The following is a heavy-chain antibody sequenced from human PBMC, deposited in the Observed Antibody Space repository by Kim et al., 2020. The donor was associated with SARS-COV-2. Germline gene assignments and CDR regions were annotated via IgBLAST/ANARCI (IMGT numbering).Heavy chain of an antibody. CDR3: ARAGPTNLYSYTMDV. Sequence: GGSLRLSCAASGFTFSSYWIHWVRQAPGKGLVWVSRINSDGSRTNYADSVKGRFTISRDNAKHTLYLQMNSLRVEDTAVYYCARAGPTNLYSYTMDVWGQGTTVTVSS. CDR1: GFTFSSYW. V-gene: IGHV3-74*01. CDR2: INSDGSRT. J-gene: IGHJ6*02.